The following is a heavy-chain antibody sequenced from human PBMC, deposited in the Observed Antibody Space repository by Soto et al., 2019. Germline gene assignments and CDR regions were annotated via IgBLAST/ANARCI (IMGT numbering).Heavy chain of an antibody. CDR1: GGSLSRGGYY. D-gene: IGHD2-15*01. J-gene: IGHJ4*02. CDR3: AREEGYCRGDSCYSVIDY. Sequence: QVQLQESGPGLVKPSQTLSLTCSVSGGSLSRGGYYWSWLRQHPGKGLEWIGYIFYNGSAYYNPSLKSRVTSSVDTSKNQFSLKLNSVTAADTAVYYCAREEGYCRGDSCYSVIDYWCQGTLVTVSS. V-gene: IGHV4-31*03. CDR2: IFYNGSA.